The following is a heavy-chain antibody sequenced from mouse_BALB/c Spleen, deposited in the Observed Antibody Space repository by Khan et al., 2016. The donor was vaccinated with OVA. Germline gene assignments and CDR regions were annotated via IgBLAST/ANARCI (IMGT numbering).Heavy chain of an antibody. V-gene: IGHV1-4*01. CDR2: INPSNGYT. CDR3: VRDGAYHRNDGWFAY. D-gene: IGHD2-14*01. Sequence: VELVESGAELARPGASVKMSCKASGYTFTSYTIHWIKLRPGQGLEWIGYINPSNGYTNYNQKFKDKATLTADKSSTTASMQLSSLTSDDSAVYNCVRDGAYHRNDGWFAYWGQGTLVTVAA. J-gene: IGHJ3*01. CDR1: GYTFTSYT.